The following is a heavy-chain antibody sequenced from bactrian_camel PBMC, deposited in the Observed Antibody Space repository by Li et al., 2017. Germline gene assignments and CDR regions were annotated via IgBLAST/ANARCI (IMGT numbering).Heavy chain of an antibody. V-gene: IGHV3S53*01. Sequence: VQLVESGGGSVQAGGSLRISCSVYGDTSNSVCMAWFREAPGREREGVAAIAKGSRTRYAESVKGRFVISKDNAKNTLYLQMNTLKPEDTALYYCATRTDCQHSVEVVLTFLMRGGYNYWGQGTQVTVS. D-gene: IGHD7*01. CDR1: GDTSNSVC. CDR3: ATRTDCQHSVEVVLTFLMRGGYNY. CDR2: IAKGSRT. J-gene: IGHJ4*01.